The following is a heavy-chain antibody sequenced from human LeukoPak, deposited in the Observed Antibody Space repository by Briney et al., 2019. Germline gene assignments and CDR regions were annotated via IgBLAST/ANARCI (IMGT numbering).Heavy chain of an antibody. J-gene: IGHJ3*02. D-gene: IGHD4-17*01. V-gene: IGHV3-43*02. Sequence: GGTLRLSCAASGFTFDDYAMHWVRQAPGKGLEWVSLISGDGGSTYYADSVKGRFTISRDNSKNSLYLQMNSPRTEDTALYYCAKAYLHDYGDPVAFDIWGQGTMVTVS. CDR3: AKAYLHDYGDPVAFDI. CDR2: ISGDGGST. CDR1: GFTFDDYA.